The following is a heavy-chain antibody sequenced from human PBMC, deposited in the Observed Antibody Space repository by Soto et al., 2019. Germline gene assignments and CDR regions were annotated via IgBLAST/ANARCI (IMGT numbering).Heavy chain of an antibody. CDR1: RFTFSSYA. J-gene: IGHJ4*02. CDR3: AKDGYFDTYYFDH. Sequence: QVQLVESGGGVVQPGRSLRLSCAASRFTFSSYAMHWVRQTPGKGLEWVAVISYDGRQKHYGDSVKGRFTISRDESDNTLYLQMNSLTPEDTAVYYCAKDGYFDTYYFDHWGQGTLVTVSS. CDR2: ISYDGRQK. V-gene: IGHV3-30*04. D-gene: IGHD3-9*01.